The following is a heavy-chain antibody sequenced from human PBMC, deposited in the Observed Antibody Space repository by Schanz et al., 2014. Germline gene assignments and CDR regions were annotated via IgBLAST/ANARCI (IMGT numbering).Heavy chain of an antibody. CDR2: IIPIHGIV. D-gene: IGHD6-13*01. Sequence: QVQLVQSGAEVKKPGSSMKVSCKASGGTFSTYPINWLRQAPGQGLEWMGRIIPIHGIVNYAQRFQDRVRITADNSTSAAYMELSSLRSDGTAVYYCARAGGPEDVFDIWGQGTILTVSS. CDR1: GGTFSTYP. J-gene: IGHJ3*02. V-gene: IGHV1-69*02. CDR3: ARAGGPEDVFDI.